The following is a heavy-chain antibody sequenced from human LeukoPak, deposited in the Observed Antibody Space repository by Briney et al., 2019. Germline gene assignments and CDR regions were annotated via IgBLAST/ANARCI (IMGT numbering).Heavy chain of an antibody. J-gene: IGHJ6*03. CDR3: AREPAYGSESYWFAYYYCYMDV. D-gene: IGHD3-10*01. Sequence: ASVKVSCKASGYTFTSYGISWVRQATGQGLEWVGWISAYNGNTNYAQKLQGRGTMTTESSTNSAYMELRSLRADDTAVYYCAREPAYGSESYWFAYYYCYMDVWGKGTTVTVSS. CDR1: GYTFTSYG. CDR2: ISAYNGNT. V-gene: IGHV1-18*01.